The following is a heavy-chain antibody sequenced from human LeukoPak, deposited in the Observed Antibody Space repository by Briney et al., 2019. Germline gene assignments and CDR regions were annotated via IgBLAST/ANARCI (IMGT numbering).Heavy chain of an antibody. CDR2: IYYSGST. CDR3: AVLRYFDWAFDY. CDR1: GGSVSSGSYY. V-gene: IGHV4-61*01. D-gene: IGHD3-9*01. Sequence: SETLSLTCTVSGGSVSSGSYYWSWMRQPPGKGLEWIGYIYYSGSTNYNPSLKSRVTISVDTSKNQFSLKLSSVTAADTAVYYCAVLRYFDWAFDYWGQGTLVTVSS. J-gene: IGHJ4*02.